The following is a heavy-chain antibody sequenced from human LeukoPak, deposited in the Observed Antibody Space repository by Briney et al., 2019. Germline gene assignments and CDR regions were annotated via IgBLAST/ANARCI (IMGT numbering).Heavy chain of an antibody. Sequence: GGSLRLSCAASGFTVSSNYMSWVRQAPGKGLEWVSVIYSGGSTYYADSVKGRFTISRDNSKNTLYLQMNSLRAEDTAVYYCARVRTNNYDILTGADWAFDYWGQGTLVTVSS. CDR2: IYSGGST. CDR1: GFTVSSNY. V-gene: IGHV3-53*01. D-gene: IGHD3-9*01. CDR3: ARVRTNNYDILTGADWAFDY. J-gene: IGHJ4*02.